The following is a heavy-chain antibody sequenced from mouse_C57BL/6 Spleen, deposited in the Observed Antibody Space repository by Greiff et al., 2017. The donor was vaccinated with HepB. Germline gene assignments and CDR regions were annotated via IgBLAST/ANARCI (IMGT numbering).Heavy chain of an antibody. CDR2: IWSGGST. J-gene: IGHJ4*01. D-gene: IGHD1-1*01. V-gene: IGHV2-2*01. CDR3: ATSHYYGSYYAMDY. Sequence: VQLQQSGPGLVQPSQRLSITCTVSGFSLTSYGVHWVRQSPGKGLEWLGVIWSGGSTDYNAAFISRLSISKDNSKSQVFFKMNSLQADDTAIYYCATSHYYGSYYAMDYWGQGTSVTVSS. CDR1: GFSLTSYG.